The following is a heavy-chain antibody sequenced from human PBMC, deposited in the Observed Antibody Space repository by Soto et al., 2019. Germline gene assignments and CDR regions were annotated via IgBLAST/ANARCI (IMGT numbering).Heavy chain of an antibody. J-gene: IGHJ4*02. CDR1: GFTFSSYG. CDR3: AKATRTTVPTYFDY. D-gene: IGHD4-17*01. CDR2: ISYDGSNK. Sequence: GGSLRLSCAASGFTFSSYGMHWVRQAPGKGLEWVAVISYDGSNKYYADSVKGRFTISRDNSKNTLYLQMNSLRAEDTAVYYCAKATRTTVPTYFDYWGQGTLVTVSS. V-gene: IGHV3-30*18.